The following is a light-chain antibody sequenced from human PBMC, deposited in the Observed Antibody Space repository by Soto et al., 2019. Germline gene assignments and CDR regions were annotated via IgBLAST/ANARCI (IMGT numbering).Light chain of an antibody. CDR2: GAS. CDR1: QSLSNSE. V-gene: IGKV3-20*01. J-gene: IGKJ1*01. Sequence: TQTTDTLSLSPGERATLSCRASQSLSNSELAWYQQKPGQATRLLIYGASSRATGIPDRFSGSGSGTDFTLTIRRLDREDSGVYFCAQHGTTFAQGTNLDIK. CDR3: AQHGTT.